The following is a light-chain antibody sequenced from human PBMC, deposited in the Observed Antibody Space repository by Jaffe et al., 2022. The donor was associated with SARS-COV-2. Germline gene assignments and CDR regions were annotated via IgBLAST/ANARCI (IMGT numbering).Light chain of an antibody. Sequence: DIQMTQSPSSLSASVGDRVTITCRASQDINNYLAWLQQKPGKAPKCLIYSASTLHDGVPSKFSGSGSGTDFTLTINSLQPEDFASYYCQQYKSYPHTFGQGTKLDI. CDR3: QQYKSYPHT. CDR1: QDINNY. V-gene: IGKV1-16*02. J-gene: IGKJ2*01. CDR2: SAS.